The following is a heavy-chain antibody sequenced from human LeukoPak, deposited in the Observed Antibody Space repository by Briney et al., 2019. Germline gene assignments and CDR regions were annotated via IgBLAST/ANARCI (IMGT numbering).Heavy chain of an antibody. CDR1: QPTFSTYA. CDR2: IRAYNGKT. J-gene: IGHJ6*02. V-gene: IGHV1-18*01. Sequence: ASVKPSCNASQPTFSTYAISSVPQAPRHRLECMGWIRAYNGKTNYAQKLQRRVTMTTDTSTSTAYMELRSLRYDDTAVYYCARDWYDNTMFRGVTKYYYHGMDVWGQGTTDSVSS. CDR3: ARDWYDNTMFRGVTKYYYHGMDV. D-gene: IGHD3-10*01.